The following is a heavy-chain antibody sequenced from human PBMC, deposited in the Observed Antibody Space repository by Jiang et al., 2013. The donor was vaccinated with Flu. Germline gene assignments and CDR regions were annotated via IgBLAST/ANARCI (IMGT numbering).Heavy chain of an antibody. J-gene: IGHJ4*02. Sequence: MGWISAYNGNTNYAQKLQGRVTMTTDTSTSTAYMELRSLRSDDTAVYYCARDPLGYFDYWGQGTLVTVSS. V-gene: IGHV1-18*01. CDR2: ISAYNGNT. CDR3: ARDPLGYFDY. D-gene: IGHD3-16*01.